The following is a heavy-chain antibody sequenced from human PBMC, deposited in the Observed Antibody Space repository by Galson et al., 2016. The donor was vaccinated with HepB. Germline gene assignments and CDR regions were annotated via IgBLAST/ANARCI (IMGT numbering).Heavy chain of an antibody. CDR3: VRERISLVRGGNYYYYYIDV. V-gene: IGHV4-61*02. J-gene: IGHJ6*03. Sequence: TLSLTCSVSGGSISIGSYFWSWIRQPAGKGLEWLGRVLFTGSTTSNPSLKSRVTLAADTSKNQFSLNLTSVTATDTAVYYCVRERISLVRGGNYYYYYIDVWGEGTTIIVS. D-gene: IGHD3-10*01. CDR1: GGSISIGSYF. CDR2: VLFTGST.